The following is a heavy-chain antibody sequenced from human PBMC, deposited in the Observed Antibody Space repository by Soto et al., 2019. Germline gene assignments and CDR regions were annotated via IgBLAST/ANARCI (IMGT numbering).Heavy chain of an antibody. CDR3: ARDPLWGTAMVLWYFDL. D-gene: IGHD5-18*01. Sequence: QVQLVESGGGVVQPGRSLRLSCAASGFTFSSYAMHWVRQAPGKGLEWVAVISYDGSNKYYADSVKGRFTISRDNSKNRLYLQMNSLRAEYTAVYYCARDPLWGTAMVLWYFDLWGRGTLVTVSS. CDR1: GFTFSSYA. CDR2: ISYDGSNK. J-gene: IGHJ2*01. V-gene: IGHV3-30-3*01.